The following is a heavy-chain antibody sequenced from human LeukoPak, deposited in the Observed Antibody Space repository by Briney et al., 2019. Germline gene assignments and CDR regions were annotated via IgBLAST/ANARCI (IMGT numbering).Heavy chain of an antibody. CDR1: GFAFSSYS. Sequence: PGGSLRLSCAASGFAFSSYSMNWVRQAPGKGLEWVSSISSSSSYIYYADSVKGRFTISRDNAKNSLYLQMNSLRAEDTAVYYCARNLDYYDSSGYYLYDYWGQGTLVTVSS. CDR2: ISSSSSYI. V-gene: IGHV3-21*01. D-gene: IGHD3-22*01. CDR3: ARNLDYYDSSGYYLYDY. J-gene: IGHJ4*02.